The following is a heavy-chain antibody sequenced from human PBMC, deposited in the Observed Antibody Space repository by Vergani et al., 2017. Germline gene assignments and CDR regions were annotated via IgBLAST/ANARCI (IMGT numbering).Heavy chain of an antibody. CDR2: IIPIYGTA. CDR1: GGTFSSYA. J-gene: IGHJ5*02. CDR3: ATSTDDYTKTSWFDP. D-gene: IGHD4-11*01. Sequence: QVQLVQSGAEVKKPGSSVKVSCKASGGTFSSYAISWVRQAPGQGLEWMGGIIPIYGTANYAQKFQGRVTITADESTSTAYMELSSLRSEDTAVYYCATSTDDYTKTSWFDPWGQGTLVTVSS. V-gene: IGHV1-69*01.